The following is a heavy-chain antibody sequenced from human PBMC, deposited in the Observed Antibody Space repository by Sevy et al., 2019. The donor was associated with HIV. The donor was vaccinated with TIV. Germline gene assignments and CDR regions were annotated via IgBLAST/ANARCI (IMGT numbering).Heavy chain of an antibody. V-gene: IGHV4-39*01. Sequence: SETLSLNCTVSGGSISGSSGFWGWFRQPPGKTLEWTGSVHYSGSTYYNTPLKSRVTISVDTSKNQLSLKMTSVTAADTAVYYCARSPLMPPWGQGILVTVSS. CDR1: GGSISGSSGF. CDR2: VHYSGST. D-gene: IGHD2-8*01. CDR3: ARSPLMPP. J-gene: IGHJ5*02.